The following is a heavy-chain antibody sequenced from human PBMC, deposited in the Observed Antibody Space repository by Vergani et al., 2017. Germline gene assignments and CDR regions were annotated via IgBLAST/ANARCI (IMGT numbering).Heavy chain of an antibody. J-gene: IGHJ6*02. CDR3: ASNLYSNYYYYGMDV. Sequence: QVQLQESGPGLVKPSQTLSLTCTVSGGSISSGGYYCSWIRQHPGKGLEWIGYTYYSGSTYYNPSLKSRVTISVDTSKNQFSLKLSSVTAADTAVYYCASNLYSNYYYYGMDVWGQGTTVTVSS. CDR2: TYYSGST. CDR1: GGSISSGGYY. V-gene: IGHV4-31*03. D-gene: IGHD4-11*01.